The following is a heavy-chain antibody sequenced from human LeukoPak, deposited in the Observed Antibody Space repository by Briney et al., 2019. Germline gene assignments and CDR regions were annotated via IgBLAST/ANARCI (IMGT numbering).Heavy chain of an antibody. Sequence: GGSLRLSCAASGFTFSVYYMTWIRQAPGKGLEWVSSISGGSRTINYADSVKGRFTTSRDNAKNSLFLQVNSLRAEDTAVYYCARAGQSDYWGQGTLVTVSS. CDR1: GFTFSVYY. CDR3: ARAGQSDY. V-gene: IGHV3-11*01. J-gene: IGHJ4*02. CDR2: ISGGSRTI.